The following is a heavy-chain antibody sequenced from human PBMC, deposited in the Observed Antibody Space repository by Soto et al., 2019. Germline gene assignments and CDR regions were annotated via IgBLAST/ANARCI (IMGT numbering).Heavy chain of an antibody. V-gene: IGHV4-59*08. J-gene: IGHJ5*02. CDR1: GVSISTSY. CDR3: ARHHVNTMVRGVIITVWFDP. Sequence: PSETLSLTCIVSGVSISTSYWSWIRQPPGKGLEWIGYISYSGRINYNPSLKSRVTISVDTSKNQFSLKLSSVTAADTAVYYCARHHVNTMVRGVIITVWFDPWGQGTLVTVSS. CDR2: ISYSGRI. D-gene: IGHD3-10*01.